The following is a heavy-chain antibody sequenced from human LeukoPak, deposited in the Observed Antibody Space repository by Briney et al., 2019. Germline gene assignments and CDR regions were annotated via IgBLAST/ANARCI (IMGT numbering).Heavy chain of an antibody. CDR2: ISGSGGST. D-gene: IGHD6-13*01. CDR3: AKEGYSSSWYEVAYYYYGVDV. V-gene: IGHV3-23*01. J-gene: IGHJ6*02. CDR1: GITLSNYG. Sequence: GGSLRLSCAVSGITLSNYGMSWVRQAPGKGLEWVAGISGSGGSTNYADSVKGRFTISRDNPKNTLFLQMNSLRAEDTAVYYCAKEGYSSSWYEVAYYYYGVDVWGQGTTVTVSS.